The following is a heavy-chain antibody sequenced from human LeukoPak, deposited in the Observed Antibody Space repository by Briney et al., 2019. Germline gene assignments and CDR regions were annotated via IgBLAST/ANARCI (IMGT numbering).Heavy chain of an antibody. CDR1: GGSISSIGYF. CDR3: ARDRATTHWFDP. J-gene: IGHJ5*02. Sequence: SETLSLTCTVSGGSISSIGYFWGWIRQPPGKGLEWIGSISCSGTTYYNPSLKSRVTISVDTSRNHFSLKLSSVTAADTAVYYCARDRATTHWFDPWGQGTLVTVSS. CDR2: ISCSGTT. V-gene: IGHV4-39*07. D-gene: IGHD5-12*01.